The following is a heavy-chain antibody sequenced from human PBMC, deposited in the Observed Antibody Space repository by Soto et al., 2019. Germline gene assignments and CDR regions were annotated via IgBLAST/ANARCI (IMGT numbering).Heavy chain of an antibody. CDR1: GFTFSSYW. CDR2: INSDGSST. V-gene: IGHV3-74*01. J-gene: IGHJ6*03. D-gene: IGHD1-20*01. CDR3: ARAVNFGYYYMDF. Sequence: GGSLRLSCAASGFTFSSYWMHWVRQAPGKGLVWVSRINSDGSSTSYADSVKGRFTISRDNAKNTLYLQMNSLRAEDTAVYYCARAVNFGYYYMDFWGKGTTVTVSS.